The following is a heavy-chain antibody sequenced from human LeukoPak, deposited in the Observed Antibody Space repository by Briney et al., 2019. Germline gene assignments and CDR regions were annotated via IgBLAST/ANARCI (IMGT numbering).Heavy chain of an antibody. V-gene: IGHV3-23*01. CDR3: XXXXXXXXXXXXGDFDX. Sequence: PGGSLRLSCAASGFTFSSYAVSWVRQAPGKGLEWVSSISGSGGSPYSADSVKGRFTISRDNSKNTLYLQMNSLRAQDTALHYXXXXXXXXXXXXXGDFDXXXQXTLVTVSS. CDR2: ISGSGGSP. J-gene: IGHJ4*02. CDR1: GFTFSSYA.